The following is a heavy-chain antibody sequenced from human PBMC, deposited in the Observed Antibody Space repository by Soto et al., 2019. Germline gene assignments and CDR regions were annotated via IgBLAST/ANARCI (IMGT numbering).Heavy chain of an antibody. CDR1: GFTFSGSA. V-gene: IGHV3-73*01. CDR3: VLSTSWPSDAFDI. J-gene: IGHJ3*02. CDR2: IRSKANSYAT. D-gene: IGHD2-2*01. Sequence: PGGSLRLSCAASGFTFSGSAMHWVRQASGKGLEWVGRIRSKANSYATAYAASVKGRFAISRDDSKNTAYLQMNSLKTEDTAVYYCVLSTSWPSDAFDIWGQGTMVTVSS.